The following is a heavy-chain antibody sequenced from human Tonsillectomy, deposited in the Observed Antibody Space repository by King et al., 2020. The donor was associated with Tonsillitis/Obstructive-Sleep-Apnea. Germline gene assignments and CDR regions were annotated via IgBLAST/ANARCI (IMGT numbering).Heavy chain of an antibody. J-gene: IGHJ6*03. CDR2: INHSGST. CDR3: ARGDLVYCSSNRCYYLDV. Sequence: VQLQQWGAGLLKPSETLSLTCAVYGGSFSGYYWSWIRQSPGKGLEWIGEINHSGSTNCNPSLESRVTMSVGTSKSQFSLKLSSVTAADTAVYYCARGDLVYCSSNRCYYLDVWGKGTTVPVSS. D-gene: IGHD2-2*01. V-gene: IGHV4-34*01. CDR1: GGSFSGYY.